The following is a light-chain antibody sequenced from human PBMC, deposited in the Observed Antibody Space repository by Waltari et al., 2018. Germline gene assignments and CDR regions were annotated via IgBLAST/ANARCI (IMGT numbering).Light chain of an antibody. J-gene: IGKJ2*01. Sequence: DIQMTQSPSSLSASIGDRVTITCQASQDISIYVNWYQQKPGKAPRLLIYDASTLESVVPSRFTGSGSGTDFTFTINSLQPEVIATYYCLQYDNSPPYTFGQGTKLEIK. CDR2: DAS. V-gene: IGKV1-33*01. CDR3: LQYDNSPPYT. CDR1: QDISIY.